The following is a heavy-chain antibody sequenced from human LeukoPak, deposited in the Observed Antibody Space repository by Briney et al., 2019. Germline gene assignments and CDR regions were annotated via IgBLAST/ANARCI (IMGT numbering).Heavy chain of an antibody. V-gene: IGHV3-74*01. CDR3: ARDGTAVGINYDY. CDR1: GFSFSSYW. Sequence: GGSLRLSCAASGFSFSSYWMHWVRQVPGKGLVWVSRINSDGSNTNYADSVKGRFTISRDNAKNTLYLQMNSLRAEDTAVYYCARDGTAVGINYDYWGQGTLVTVSS. J-gene: IGHJ4*02. D-gene: IGHD6-13*01. CDR2: INSDGSNT.